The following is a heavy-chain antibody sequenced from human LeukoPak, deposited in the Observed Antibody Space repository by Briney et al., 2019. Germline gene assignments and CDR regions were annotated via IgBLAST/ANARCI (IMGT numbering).Heavy chain of an antibody. CDR2: ISGSGGST. CDR3: AKEYTGSFSPFPSYFDY. V-gene: IGHV3-23*01. D-gene: IGHD1-26*01. J-gene: IGHJ4*02. CDR1: GFTFSSYG. Sequence: HSGGSLRLSCAASGFTFSSYGMSWVRQAPGKGLEWVSAISGSGGSTYYADSVKGRFTISRDNSKNTLYLQMNSLRAEDTAVYYCAKEYTGSFSPFPSYFDYWGQGTLVTVSS.